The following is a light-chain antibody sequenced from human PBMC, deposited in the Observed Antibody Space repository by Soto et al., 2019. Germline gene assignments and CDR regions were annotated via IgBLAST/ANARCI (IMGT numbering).Light chain of an antibody. J-gene: IGKJ1*01. CDR1: QSVNSNY. CDR2: GAS. Sequence: EIVLTQSPGTLSLSPGERATLSCRASQSVNSNYLAWFHQKPGQAPKLLIYGASSRATGVPDRFSGSGSGTDFTLTISRLEPEDFAVYHCQQYSSSLWTFGQGTKVEIK. CDR3: QQYSSSLWT. V-gene: IGKV3-20*01.